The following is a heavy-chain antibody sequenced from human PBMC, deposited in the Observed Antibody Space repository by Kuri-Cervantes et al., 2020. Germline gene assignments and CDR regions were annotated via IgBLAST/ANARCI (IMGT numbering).Heavy chain of an antibody. D-gene: IGHD6-13*01. CDR1: GFTFSRYW. V-gene: IGHV3-7*01. CDR2: IKEDGSEK. CDR3: ARDADSSSSVFDY. J-gene: IGHJ4*01. Sequence: GGSLRLSCAASGFTFSRYWMSWVRQAPGKGLEWVANIKEDGSEKNYVDSVKGRFTISRDNAKNSLYLQMNSLRAEDTAVYYCARDADSSSSVFDYWGQGTLVTVSS.